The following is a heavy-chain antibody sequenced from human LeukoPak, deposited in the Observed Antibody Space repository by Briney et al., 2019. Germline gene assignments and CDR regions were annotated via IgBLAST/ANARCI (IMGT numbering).Heavy chain of an antibody. Sequence: SGTLSLTCAVSGGSISSSNWWSWVRQPPGKGLEWIGEIYHSGSTNYNPSLKSRVTISVDTSKNQFSLKLSSVTAADTAVYYCARRQRSGWYIDAFDIWGQGTMVTVSS. CDR3: ARRQRSGWYIDAFDI. D-gene: IGHD6-19*01. J-gene: IGHJ3*02. CDR2: IYHSGST. CDR1: GGSISSSNW. V-gene: IGHV4-4*02.